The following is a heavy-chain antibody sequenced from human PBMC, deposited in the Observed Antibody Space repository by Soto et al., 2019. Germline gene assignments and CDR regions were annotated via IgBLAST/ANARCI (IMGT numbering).Heavy chain of an antibody. V-gene: IGHV3-30*18. D-gene: IGHD3-3*01. CDR3: AKTYYDFWSGYPLGYYGMDV. Sequence: QVQLVESGGGVVQPGRSLRLSCAASGFTFSGYGMHWVRQAPGKGLEWVAVISYDGSNKYYADSVKGRFTISRDNSKNTLYLQMNSLRAEDTAVYYCAKTYYDFWSGYPLGYYGMDVWGQGTTVTVSS. CDR1: GFTFSGYG. J-gene: IGHJ6*02. CDR2: ISYDGSNK.